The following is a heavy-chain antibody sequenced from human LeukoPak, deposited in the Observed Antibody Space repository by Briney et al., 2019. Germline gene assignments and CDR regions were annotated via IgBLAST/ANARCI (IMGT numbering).Heavy chain of an antibody. D-gene: IGHD1-26*01. J-gene: IGHJ3*02. V-gene: IGHV3-53*01. CDR2: IYSAGAT. CDR3: ARIEWERLGRAFDI. CDR1: GFTVSDNY. Sequence: GGSLRLPCAASGFTVSDNYMTWVRQAPGKGLEWVSSIYSAGATHYAESVKGRFTTSRDNSKNTLYLQMNSLRAEDMAVYYCARIEWERLGRAFDIWGQGTMVTVSS.